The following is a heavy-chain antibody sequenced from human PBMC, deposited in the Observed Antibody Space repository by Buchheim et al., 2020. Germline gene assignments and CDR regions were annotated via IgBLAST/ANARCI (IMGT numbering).Heavy chain of an antibody. D-gene: IGHD5-18*01. CDR2: IYYSGST. CDR1: GDSISSSPYY. J-gene: IGHJ4*02. CDR3: ARSLDTAMDYYFDY. Sequence: QLQLQESGPGLVKPSETLSLTCTVSGDSISSSPYYWGWIRQPPGKGLEWIGYIYYSGSTYYNPSLKSRVTISVDTAKNQFSLKLSSVTAADTAVYYCARSLDTAMDYYFDYWGQGTL. V-gene: IGHV4-31*03.